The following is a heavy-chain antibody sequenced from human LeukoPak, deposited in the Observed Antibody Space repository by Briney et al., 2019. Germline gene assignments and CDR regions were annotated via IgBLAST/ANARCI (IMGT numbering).Heavy chain of an antibody. CDR3: ARDRDNWNDGNAFDI. CDR2: TYYSGST. J-gene: IGHJ3*02. Sequence: SETLSLTCTVSGGSISSYYWSWIRQPPGKGLEWIGYTYYSGSTNYNPSLKSRVTISVDTSKNQFSLKLSSVTAADTAVYYCARDRDNWNDGNAFDIWGQGTMVTVSS. CDR1: GGSISSYY. D-gene: IGHD1-1*01. V-gene: IGHV4-59*01.